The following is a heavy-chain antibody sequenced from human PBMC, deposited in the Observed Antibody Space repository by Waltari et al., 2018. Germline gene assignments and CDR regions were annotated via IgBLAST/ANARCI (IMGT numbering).Heavy chain of an antibody. CDR2: INPNSGGT. J-gene: IGHJ6*03. D-gene: IGHD3-10*01. Sequence: QLRLVQSGPEVKNPGPSVRVSCRPSGNTFPGTYMHWLRQAPGQGLEWMGWINPNSGGTNYAQKFQGRVTMTRDTSISTAYMELSRLRSDDTAVYYCAVLWFGEWNYMDVWGKGTTVTVSS. V-gene: IGHV1-2*02. CDR3: AVLWFGEWNYMDV. CDR1: GNTFPGTY.